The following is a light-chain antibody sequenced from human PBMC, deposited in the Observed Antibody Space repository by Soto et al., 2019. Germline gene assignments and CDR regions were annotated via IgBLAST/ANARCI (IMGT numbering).Light chain of an antibody. CDR3: CSYTSSSTLL. J-gene: IGLJ2*01. CDR2: AVS. CDR1: SSDVGGYNY. Sequence: QSALTQPASVSGSPGQSITISCTGTSSDVGGYNYVSWYQQHPGKAPKLMIYAVSERPSGVSNRFSGYKSGNTAPLTISGLQAEDEADYYCCSYTSSSTLLFGGGTNLTVL. V-gene: IGLV2-14*01.